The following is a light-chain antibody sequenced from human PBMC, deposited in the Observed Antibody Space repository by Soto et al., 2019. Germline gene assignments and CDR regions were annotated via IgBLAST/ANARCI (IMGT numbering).Light chain of an antibody. CDR3: HQYGSSPLT. Sequence: EIVLTQSPGTLSLSPGERATLSCRASQSIRSSSLAWYQQKPGQAPRHLIYGGSSRATGIPDRFSGGGSGTDFSLTISRLETEDFSVYYCHQYGSSPLTFGGGTKVDIK. V-gene: IGKV3-20*01. CDR2: GGS. CDR1: QSIRSSS. J-gene: IGKJ4*01.